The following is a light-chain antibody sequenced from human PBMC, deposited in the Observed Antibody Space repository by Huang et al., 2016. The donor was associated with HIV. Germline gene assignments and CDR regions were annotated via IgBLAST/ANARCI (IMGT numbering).Light chain of an antibody. J-gene: IGKJ4*01. CDR1: QAISNS. CDR3: QQYFTTPLA. Sequence: IQMTQSPSSLSASVGDRVTITCRASQAISNSLVWYQQKPGKAPKLLLFAASRLDSGVPSRFRGSGSGTDYTLTISSLQPEDFATDYCQQYFTTPLAFGGGTKVEIK. V-gene: IGKV1-NL1*01. CDR2: AAS.